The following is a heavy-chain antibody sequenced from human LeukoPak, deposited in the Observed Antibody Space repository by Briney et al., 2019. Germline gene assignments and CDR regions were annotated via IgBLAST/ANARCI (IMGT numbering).Heavy chain of an antibody. CDR1: GFMFNDYW. CDR2: INEDGSET. Sequence: GDSLTLSCGASGFMFNDYWMSWVRQAPGKGMEGVANINEDGSETDYVDAAKGRFSISRDNAKKSVYLQMDSLRGDDAGVYYCARRNSFWFFEYWGQGALVTVSS. D-gene: IGHD3-9*01. V-gene: IGHV3-7*01. J-gene: IGHJ4*02. CDR3: ARRNSFWFFEY.